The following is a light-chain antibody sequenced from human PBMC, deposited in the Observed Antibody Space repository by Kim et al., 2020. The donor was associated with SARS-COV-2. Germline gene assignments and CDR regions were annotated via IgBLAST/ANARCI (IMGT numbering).Light chain of an antibody. Sequence: ASVGDRVTITCRASQSISNYLAWYQPKPGKVPKLLIYAASALQSGVPSRFSGSGSGTDFSLTISSLQPEDVATYYCQKYNSAPLSFGGGTKVDIK. CDR1: QSISNY. V-gene: IGKV1-27*01. J-gene: IGKJ4*01. CDR3: QKYNSAPLS. CDR2: AAS.